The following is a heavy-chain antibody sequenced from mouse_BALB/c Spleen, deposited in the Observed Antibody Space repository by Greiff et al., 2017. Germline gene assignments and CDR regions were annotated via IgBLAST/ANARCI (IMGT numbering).Heavy chain of an antibody. V-gene: IGHV3-2*02. CDR2: ISYSGST. CDR3: ARESYWYFDV. CDR1: GYSITSDYA. Sequence: ESGPGLVKPSQSLSLTCTVTGYSITSDYAWNWIRQFPGNKLEWMGYISYSGSTSYNPSLKSRISITRDTSKNQFFLQLNSVTTEDTATYYCARESYWYFDVWGAGTTVTVSS. J-gene: IGHJ1*01.